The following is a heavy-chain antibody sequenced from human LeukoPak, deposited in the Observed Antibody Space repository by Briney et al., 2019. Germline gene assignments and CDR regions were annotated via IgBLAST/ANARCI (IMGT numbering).Heavy chain of an antibody. V-gene: IGHV1-2*02. CDR2: INPNSGGT. J-gene: IGHJ5*02. CDR3: ARGHVFWSLDP. D-gene: IGHD3-9*01. CDR1: GYTFTGYY. Sequence: ASVKVSCKASGYTFTGYYMHWVRQAPGQEPEWMAWINPNSGGTKYEQRFQGRVTVTSDTSISTAYMELSRLTSDDTALYYCARGHVFWSLDPWGQGTLVTVSS.